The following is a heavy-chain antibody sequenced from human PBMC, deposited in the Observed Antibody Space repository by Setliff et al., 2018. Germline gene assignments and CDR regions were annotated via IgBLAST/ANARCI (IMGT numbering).Heavy chain of an antibody. Sequence: PSETLSLTCTVSGGSISGASIRSYYWSWIRQPPGKGLEFIGYVYYSGTTNYDPSLKSRVTMSVDTSKNQFSRKLSPVTAADTAVYYCARDNQFERSITMIVVARRTYWYFDLWGRGTLVTVS. CDR2: VYYSGTT. CDR3: ARDNQFERSITMIVVARRTYWYFDL. CDR1: GGSISGASIRSYY. D-gene: IGHD3-22*01. J-gene: IGHJ2*01. V-gene: IGHV4-59*12.